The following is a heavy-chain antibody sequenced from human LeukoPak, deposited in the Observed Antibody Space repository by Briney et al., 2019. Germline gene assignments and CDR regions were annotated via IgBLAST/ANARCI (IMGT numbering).Heavy chain of an antibody. CDR1: GYTFTSYY. D-gene: IGHD5-12*01. Sequence: ASVKVSCKASGYTFTSYYMHWVRQAPGQGLEWMGIINPSGGSTNYAQKFQGRVTMTRDTSISTAYMELSRLRSDDTAVYYCAREWLRYRYYFDYWGQGTLVTVSS. CDR2: INPSGGST. J-gene: IGHJ4*02. V-gene: IGHV1-2*02. CDR3: AREWLRYRYYFDY.